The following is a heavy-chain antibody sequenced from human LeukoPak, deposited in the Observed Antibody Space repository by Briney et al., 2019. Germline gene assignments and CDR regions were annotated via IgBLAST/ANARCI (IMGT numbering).Heavy chain of an antibody. V-gene: IGHV1-46*01. CDR3: ARLGLRNSFDAFDI. D-gene: IGHD4-17*01. Sequence: GASVKVSCKASGYTLTNYYLHWVRQAPGQGLEWMGIINPSGSSTSNAQKFQGRVTMTRDMSTSTVYMELSSLRSEDTAVYYCARLGLRNSFDAFDIWGQGTMVTVSS. CDR1: GYTLTNYY. CDR2: INPSGSST. J-gene: IGHJ3*02.